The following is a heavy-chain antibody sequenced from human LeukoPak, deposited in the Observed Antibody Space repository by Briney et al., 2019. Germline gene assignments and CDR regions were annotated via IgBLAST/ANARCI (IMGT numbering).Heavy chain of an antibody. J-gene: IGHJ5*02. CDR2: ILPLFNAA. D-gene: IGHD3-9*01. CDR3: ARQFDWGSP. V-gene: IGHV1-69*13. CDR1: GGNFNSYT. Sequence: SVKVSCKAFGGNFNSYTVNWVRQAPGQGLEWMGGILPLFNAADYAQKFRGRVTISADESTSTAYMEVSSLTSEDTAGYYCARQFDWGSPWGQGTLVTVSS.